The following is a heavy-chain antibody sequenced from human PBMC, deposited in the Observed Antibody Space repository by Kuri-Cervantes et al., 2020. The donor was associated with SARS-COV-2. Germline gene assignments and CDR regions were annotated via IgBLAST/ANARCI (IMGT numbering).Heavy chain of an antibody. CDR2: INHSGST. J-gene: IGHJ4*02. CDR1: GESFLGYY. Sequence: SQTLSLTCAVYGESFLGYYGSWVRQPSGKGLEWIGDINHSGSTNYNPSLKGRVTISLDTSTNQFSLKLSSVNDGDTAVYYCARVFTASFDFWGQGTLVTVSS. D-gene: IGHD3-3*01. CDR3: ARVFTASFDF. V-gene: IGHV4-34*01.